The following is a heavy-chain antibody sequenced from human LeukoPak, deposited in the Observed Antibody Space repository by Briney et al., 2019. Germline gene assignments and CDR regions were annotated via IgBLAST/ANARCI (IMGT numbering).Heavy chain of an antibody. J-gene: IGHJ4*02. V-gene: IGHV3-7*03. CDR1: GFTFNNYA. Sequence: GGSLRLSCEASGFTFNNYAMSWVRQAPGKGLEWVANIQQDGSEKNYVDSVKGRFTISRDNSKNSLYLQMNSLRAEDTAVYYCARNRYSSGWPPYYFDYWGQGTLVTVSS. CDR3: ARNRYSSGWPPYYFDY. D-gene: IGHD6-19*01. CDR2: IQQDGSEK.